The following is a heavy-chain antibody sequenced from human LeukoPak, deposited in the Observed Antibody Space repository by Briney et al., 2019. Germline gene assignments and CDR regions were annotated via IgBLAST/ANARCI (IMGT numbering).Heavy chain of an antibody. J-gene: IGHJ5*02. Sequence: SETLSLTCTVSGGSVSSGSYYWSWIRQPPGKGLEWIGYVYYSGSTNYNASLKSRVTISLDTSKNQFSLKLSSVTAADTAVYYCASLYCRRTSCYHLDPWGQGTLVTVSS. V-gene: IGHV4-61*01. CDR3: ASLYCRRTSCYHLDP. CDR2: VYYSGST. D-gene: IGHD2-2*01. CDR1: GGSVSSGSYY.